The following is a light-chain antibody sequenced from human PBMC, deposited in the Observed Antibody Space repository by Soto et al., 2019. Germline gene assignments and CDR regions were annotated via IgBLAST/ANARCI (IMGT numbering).Light chain of an antibody. CDR1: ESVGDY. CDR3: QQYVTSPAIT. Sequence: EIVLTQSPGALSLSPGERATLSCWASESVGDYLAWYQQKPGQAPRLLIYGATKRTSGTPDRFSGTGSETAFTLAIRGLEPGDFAVYYCQQYVTSPAITFGQGTRLEIK. V-gene: IGKV3-20*01. CDR2: GAT. J-gene: IGKJ5*01.